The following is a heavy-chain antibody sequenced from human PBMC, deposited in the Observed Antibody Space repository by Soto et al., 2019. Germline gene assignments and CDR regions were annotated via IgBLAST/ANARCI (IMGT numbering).Heavy chain of an antibody. D-gene: IGHD3-16*01. J-gene: IGHJ3*02. CDR3: AKDLYDYIWGTPSAPDAFDI. Sequence: GGSLRLSCAASGFTFSSYAMSWVRQAPGKGLEWVSAISGSGGSTYYADSVKGRFTISRDNSKNTLYLQMNSLRAEDTAVYYCAKDLYDYIWGTPSAPDAFDIWGQGTMVTVSS. CDR2: ISGSGGST. CDR1: GFTFSSYA. V-gene: IGHV3-23*01.